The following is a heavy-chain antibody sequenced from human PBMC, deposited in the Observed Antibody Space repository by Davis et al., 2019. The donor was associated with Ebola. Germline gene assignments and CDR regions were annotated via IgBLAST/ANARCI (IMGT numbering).Heavy chain of an antibody. CDR3: ARSGLSFGVVKYHYGMDA. V-gene: IGHV3-30-3*01. J-gene: IGHJ6*04. CDR2: ISYDGSNK. D-gene: IGHD3-3*01. CDR1: GFSFPDAW. Sequence: GGSLRLSCAASGFSFPDAWMNWVRQAPGKGLEWVAVISYDGSNKYYADSVKGRFTISRDNSKKTMYLQMNSLRGEDTAVYYCARSGLSFGVVKYHYGMDAWGKGTTVTVSS.